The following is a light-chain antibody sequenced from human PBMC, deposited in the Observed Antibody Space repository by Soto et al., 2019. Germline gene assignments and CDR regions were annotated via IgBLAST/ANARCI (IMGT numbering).Light chain of an antibody. CDR2: TAS. CDR1: QSIGIW. CDR3: QRYKDSSWT. J-gene: IGKJ1*01. Sequence: IQMTQSPPTLSSSVGDRVAITCRASQSIGIWLAWYQQKPGKAPRFLIYTASTLESGVPSRFSGSGAGTEFTLTISSLQRDDFATDYCQRYKDSSWTFGQGTNVEVK. V-gene: IGKV1-5*03.